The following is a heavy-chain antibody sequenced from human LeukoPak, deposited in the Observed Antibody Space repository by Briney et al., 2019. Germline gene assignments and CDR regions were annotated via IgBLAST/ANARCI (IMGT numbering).Heavy chain of an antibody. J-gene: IGHJ5*02. CDR3: ARGVGATLSWFDP. V-gene: IGHV3-21*01. Sequence: GGSLRLSCAASGFTFSSYSMNWVRQAPGKGLEWVSSISSSSSYIYYADSVKGRFTISRDNAKNSLYLQMNSLRAEDTAVYYCARGVGATLSWFDPWGQGTLVTVSS. D-gene: IGHD1-26*01. CDR1: GFTFSSYS. CDR2: ISSSSSYI.